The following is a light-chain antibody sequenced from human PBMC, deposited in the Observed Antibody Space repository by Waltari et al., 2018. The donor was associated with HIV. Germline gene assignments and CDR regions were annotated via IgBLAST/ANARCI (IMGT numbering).Light chain of an antibody. CDR2: EVN. CDR1: SHDIGSSKY. J-gene: IGLJ2*01. CDR3: SSYTTSFTVI. Sequence: QSALTQPASVSGSPGQSITISCTGTSHDIGSSKYVSWYQHHSGKAPKLIISEVNKRPSGVSNRFSGSKSANTAALTISGLQAEDEGDYFCSSYTTSFTVIFGGGTKLTV. V-gene: IGLV2-14*01.